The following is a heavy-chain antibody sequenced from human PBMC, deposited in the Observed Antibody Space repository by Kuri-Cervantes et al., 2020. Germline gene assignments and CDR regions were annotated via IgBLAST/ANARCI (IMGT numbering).Heavy chain of an antibody. D-gene: IGHD2-2*01. CDR1: GGSISSYY. Sequence: GSLRLSCTVSGGSISSYYWSWIRQPPGKGLEWIGYIYYSGSTNYNPSLKNRVTISVDTSKNQFSLKLSSVTAADTAVYYCARVEPIFCSSTSCYVRDWGQGTLVTVSS. J-gene: IGHJ4*02. V-gene: IGHV4-59*01. CDR3: ARVEPIFCSSTSCYVRD. CDR2: IYYSGST.